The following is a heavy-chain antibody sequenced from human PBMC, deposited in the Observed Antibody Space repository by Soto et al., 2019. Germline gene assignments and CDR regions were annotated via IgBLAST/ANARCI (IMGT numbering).Heavy chain of an antibody. Sequence: ASVKVSCKASVGTFSSYAISWVRQAPGQGLEWMGIINPSGGSTSYAQKFQGRVTMTRDTSTSTVYMELSSLRSEDTAVYYCARDYYDSSGYYWSYWGQGTLVTVSS. V-gene: IGHV1-46*01. CDR1: VGTFSSYA. D-gene: IGHD3-22*01. CDR2: INPSGGST. CDR3: ARDYYDSSGYYWSY. J-gene: IGHJ4*01.